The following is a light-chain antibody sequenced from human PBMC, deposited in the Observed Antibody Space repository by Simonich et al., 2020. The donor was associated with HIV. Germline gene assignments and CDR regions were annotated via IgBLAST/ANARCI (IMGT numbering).Light chain of an antibody. V-gene: IGLV1-40*01. J-gene: IGLJ2*01. CDR3: QSYDSSLSAL. CDR1: SSNIGAGYD. CDR2: GHN. Sequence: QSVLTQPPSVSGAPGQRVTISCTGSSSNIGAGYDVHWYPQLPGTAPKPLIYGHNNRPSGVPDRFSGSKSGTSASLAITGLQAEDEADYYCQSYDSSLSALFGGGTKLTVL.